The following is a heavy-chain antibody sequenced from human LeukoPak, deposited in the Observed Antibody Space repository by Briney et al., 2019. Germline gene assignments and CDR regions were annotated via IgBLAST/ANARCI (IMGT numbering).Heavy chain of an antibody. CDR1: GGSISRYY. J-gene: IGHJ4*02. Sequence: SETLSLTCTVSGGSISRYYWNWIRQPPGKGLEWIGEINHRGSTNYNPSLKSRVTMSVDTSKNQFSLKLSSVTAADTAVYYCARGRGAARFVTIEFDYWGQGALVTVSS. CDR2: INHRGST. V-gene: IGHV4-34*01. D-gene: IGHD6-6*01. CDR3: ARGRGAARFVTIEFDY.